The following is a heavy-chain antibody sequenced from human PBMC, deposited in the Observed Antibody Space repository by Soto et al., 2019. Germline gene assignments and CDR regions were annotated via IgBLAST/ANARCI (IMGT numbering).Heavy chain of an antibody. Sequence: QVQLVQSGAEVKKPGSSVKVSCKASGGTFSSYAISWVRQAPGQGLEWMGGIIPIFGTANYAQKFQGRVTITADESTSTAYMELSSLRSEVTAVYYCARDATDDRNYYYYGMDVWGQGTTVTVSS. CDR3: ARDATDDRNYYYYGMDV. CDR1: GGTFSSYA. J-gene: IGHJ6*02. D-gene: IGHD1-1*01. V-gene: IGHV1-69*01. CDR2: IIPIFGTA.